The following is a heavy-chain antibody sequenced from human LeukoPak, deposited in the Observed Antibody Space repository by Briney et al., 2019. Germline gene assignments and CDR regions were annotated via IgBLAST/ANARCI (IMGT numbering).Heavy chain of an antibody. Sequence: GGSLRLSCAASGFTFSSYGMHWVRQAPGKGLEWVAVISYDGSNKYYADSVKGRFTISRDNSKNTLYLQMNSLRAEDTAVYYCAKGRRGFGESFLDYWGQGTLVTVSS. V-gene: IGHV3-30*18. J-gene: IGHJ4*02. D-gene: IGHD3-10*01. CDR2: ISYDGSNK. CDR3: AKGRRGFGESFLDY. CDR1: GFTFSSYG.